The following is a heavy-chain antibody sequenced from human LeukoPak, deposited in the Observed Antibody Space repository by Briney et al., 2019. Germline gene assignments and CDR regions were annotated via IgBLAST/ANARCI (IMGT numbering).Heavy chain of an antibody. CDR1: GYTFTGYY. Sequence: ASVKVSCKASGYTFTGYYMHWVRQAPGQGLEWMGWINPNSGGTNYAQKFQGRVTMTRDTSISTAYMELSRLRSDDTAVYYCARGVAYYDFWSGYYTHYDAFDIWGQGTMVTVSS. CDR2: INPNSGGT. J-gene: IGHJ3*02. CDR3: ARGVAYYDFWSGYYTHYDAFDI. D-gene: IGHD3-3*01. V-gene: IGHV1-2*02.